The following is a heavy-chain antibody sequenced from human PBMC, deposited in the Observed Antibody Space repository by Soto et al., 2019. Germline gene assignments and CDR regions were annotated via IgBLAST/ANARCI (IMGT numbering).Heavy chain of an antibody. CDR2: INAGNGNT. V-gene: IGHV1-3*05. CDR1: GYTFTSYA. CDR3: VRDPRYYSMDV. J-gene: IGHJ6*02. Sequence: QVQLVQSGAEEKKPGASVKVSCKASGYTFTSYAMHWVRQAPGQRLEWMGWINAGNGNTKYSQKFQGRVTITRDTSASTADVALNSLRSEDTAVYSCVRDPRYYSMDVWGQRTTVTVSS.